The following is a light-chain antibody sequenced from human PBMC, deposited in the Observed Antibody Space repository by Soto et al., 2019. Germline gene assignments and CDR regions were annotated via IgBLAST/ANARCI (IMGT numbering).Light chain of an antibody. CDR1: SSDVGGYNY. CDR2: DVS. Sequence: QSALPQPASVSGSPGQSITISCTGTSSDVGGYNYVSWYQQHPGKAPKLMIYDVSNRPSGVSNRFSGSKSGNTASLTISGLQAEDEADYYCSSHKSSSTSYVFGTGTKVTVL. J-gene: IGLJ1*01. CDR3: SSHKSSSTSYV. V-gene: IGLV2-14*01.